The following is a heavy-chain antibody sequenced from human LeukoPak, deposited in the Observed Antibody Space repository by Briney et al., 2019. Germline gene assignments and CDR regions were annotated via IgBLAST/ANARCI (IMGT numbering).Heavy chain of an antibody. CDR2: IYSGGST. J-gene: IGHJ4*02. V-gene: IGHV3-53*01. CDR1: GFTVSSNY. D-gene: IGHD6-19*01. CDR3: ARSIPETYSSGWYHDY. Sequence: GGSLRLSCAASGFTVSSNYMSWVRQAPGKGLEWVLVIYSGGSTYYADSVKGRFTISRDNSKNTLYLQMNSLRAEDTAVYYCARSIPETYSSGWYHDYWGQGTLVTVSS.